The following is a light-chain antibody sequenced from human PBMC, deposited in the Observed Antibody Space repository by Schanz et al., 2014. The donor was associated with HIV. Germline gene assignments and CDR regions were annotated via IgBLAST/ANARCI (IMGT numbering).Light chain of an antibody. V-gene: IGLV2-14*03. CDR3: SSSTSSGTVV. CDR1: NADVGGYDY. Sequence: QSALTQPPSASGSPGQSVSISCSGSNADVGGYDYVAWYQQYPGKAPRLLIYDVYIRPSGISNRFSGSKSGSTASLTISGIRTEDEADYYCSSSTSSGTVVFGGGTKLTVL. CDR2: DVY. J-gene: IGLJ2*01.